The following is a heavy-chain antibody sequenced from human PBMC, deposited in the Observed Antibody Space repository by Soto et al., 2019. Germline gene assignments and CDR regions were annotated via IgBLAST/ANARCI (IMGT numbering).Heavy chain of an antibody. J-gene: IGHJ5*02. CDR2: IYWDDDK. V-gene: IGHV2-5*02. Sequence: SGPTLVNPTQTLTLTCTFSGFSLSTSGVGVGWIRQPPGKALEWLALIYWDDDKRYSPSLKSRLTITKDTSKNQVVLTMTNMDPVDTATYYCAHGGSEVVVAATPGWFDPWGQGTLVTVS. CDR1: GFSLSTSGVG. D-gene: IGHD2-15*01. CDR3: AHGGSEVVVAATPGWFDP.